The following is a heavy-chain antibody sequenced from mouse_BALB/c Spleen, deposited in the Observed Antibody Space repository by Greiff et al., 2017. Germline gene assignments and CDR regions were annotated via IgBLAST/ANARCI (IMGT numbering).Heavy chain of an antibody. CDR3: ARDRYGNYYFDY. V-gene: IGHV7-3*02. J-gene: IGHJ2*01. CDR1: GFTFTDYY. Sequence: EVQLVESGGGLVQPGGSLRLSRATSGFTFTDYYMSWVRQPPGKALEWLGFIRNKANGYTTEYSASVKGRFTISRDNSQSILYLQMNTLRAEDSATYYCARDRYGNYYFDYWGQGTTLTVSS. CDR2: IRNKANGYTT. D-gene: IGHD2-10*02.